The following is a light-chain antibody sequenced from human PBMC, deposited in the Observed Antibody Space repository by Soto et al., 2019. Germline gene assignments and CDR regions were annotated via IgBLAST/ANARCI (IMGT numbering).Light chain of an antibody. CDR3: QQSFNAPVT. CDR1: QSISTF. J-gene: IGKJ4*01. CDR2: GAS. V-gene: IGKV1-39*01. Sequence: DIQMTQSPSSLSASVGDNVIITCRASQSISTFLNWYQQNPGKAPKLLIYGASSLQSGVPSRFIGSGSGTDFTLSIISLRPEDFATYYCQQSFNAPVTFGGGTKVEI.